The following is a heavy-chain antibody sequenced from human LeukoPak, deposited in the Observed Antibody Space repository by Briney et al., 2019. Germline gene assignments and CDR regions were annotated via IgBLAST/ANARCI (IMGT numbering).Heavy chain of an antibody. Sequence: PSETLSLTSAVHGGPFRGFFWSWIHQAPRKGLEWIGEVSHSGSSNYNPSLKSRINMSLDTSKSQFSLRLTSVTAADTAVYYCARGIFYGGRNQYIWLDLWGQGTLVTVSS. CDR2: VSHSGSS. V-gene: IGHV4-34*01. D-gene: IGHD4-23*01. CDR3: ARGIFYGGRNQYIWLDL. CDR1: GGPFRGFF. J-gene: IGHJ5*02.